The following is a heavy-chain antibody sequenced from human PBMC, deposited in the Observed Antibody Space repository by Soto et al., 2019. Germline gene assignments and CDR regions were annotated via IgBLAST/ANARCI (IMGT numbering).Heavy chain of an antibody. V-gene: IGHV3-30*18. CDR1: GFTFSSYG. J-gene: IGHJ6*02. D-gene: IGHD1-26*01. Sequence: VGSLRLSCAASGFTFSSYGMHWVRQAPGKGLEWVAVISYDGSNKYYADSVKGRFTISRDNSKNTLYLQMNSLRAEDTAVYYCANDPRNWSELLAGYYYYGMDVWGQGTTVTVSS. CDR2: ISYDGSNK. CDR3: ANDPRNWSELLAGYYYYGMDV.